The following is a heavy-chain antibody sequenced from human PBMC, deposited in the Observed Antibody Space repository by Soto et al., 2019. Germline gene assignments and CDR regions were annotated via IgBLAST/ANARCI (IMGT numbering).Heavy chain of an antibody. J-gene: IGHJ5*02. V-gene: IGHV3-23*01. CDR1: GFTFSIYA. CDR2: IGGGDDDT. CDR3: ARGQRALITYGPFDP. D-gene: IGHD4-17*01. Sequence: GGSLRLSCAASGFTFSIYAMSWVRQAPGRGLQWVSSIGGGDDDTYYADSVRGRFTISRDNSKKMLFLQMNSLRADDTAVYYCARGQRALITYGPFDPWGQGTLVTVSS.